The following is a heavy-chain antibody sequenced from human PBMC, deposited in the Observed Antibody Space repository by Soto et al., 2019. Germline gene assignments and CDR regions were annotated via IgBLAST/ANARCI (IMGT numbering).Heavy chain of an antibody. Sequence: SETLSLTCTVSGGSVSSGSYYWSWIRQPPGKGLEWIGYIYYSGSTNYNPSLKSRVTISVDTSKNQFSLKLSSVTAADTAVYYCARDSMVRGVSTYYYYGMDVWGQGTTVTVSS. CDR3: ARDSMVRGVSTYYYYGMDV. V-gene: IGHV4-61*01. CDR1: GGSVSSGSYY. CDR2: IYYSGST. D-gene: IGHD3-10*01. J-gene: IGHJ6*02.